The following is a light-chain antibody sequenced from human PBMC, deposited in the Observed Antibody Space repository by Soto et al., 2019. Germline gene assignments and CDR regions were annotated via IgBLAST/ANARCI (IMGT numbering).Light chain of an antibody. J-gene: IGKJ1*01. Sequence: DIQMTQSPSTLSASVGDRVTITCRASQSMNDWLAWYQQKPGKAPKVLIYDASSLQSEVPSRFSGSGSGTELSLTIDSKQPDNVATDHCLRYNAFSQTFGQVTKVEI. CDR2: DAS. CDR3: LRYNAFSQT. V-gene: IGKV1-5*01. CDR1: QSMNDW.